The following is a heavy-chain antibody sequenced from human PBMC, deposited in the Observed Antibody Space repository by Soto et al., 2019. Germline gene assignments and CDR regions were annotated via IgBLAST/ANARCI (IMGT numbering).Heavy chain of an antibody. V-gene: IGHV1-18*01. Sequence: QVQLVQSGAEVRGPGASVQVSCKASGYTFANYLISWVRQALGQGLEWMGWISTYNGNTNYARKVQGRVTMTTDTATTTAYMVLRSLRYDDTAVYYCGRLMDYYYGMDVWGQGTTVTVSS. CDR2: ISTYNGNT. J-gene: IGHJ6*02. CDR1: GYTFANYL. CDR3: GRLMDYYYGMDV. D-gene: IGHD3-10*01.